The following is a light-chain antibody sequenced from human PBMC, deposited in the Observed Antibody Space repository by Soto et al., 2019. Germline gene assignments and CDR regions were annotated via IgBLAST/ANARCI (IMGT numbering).Light chain of an antibody. J-gene: IGKJ1*01. Sequence: IQITQSPSTLSASVGDRVTITCRASHNIERWMAWYQQKPGKAPSLLIFDASTLHSGVPSRFSGSGSGTDFTLTISSPQPDDFATYYCQQFAISTTFGQGTKVDIK. CDR3: QQFAISTT. V-gene: IGKV1-5*01. CDR2: DAS. CDR1: HNIERW.